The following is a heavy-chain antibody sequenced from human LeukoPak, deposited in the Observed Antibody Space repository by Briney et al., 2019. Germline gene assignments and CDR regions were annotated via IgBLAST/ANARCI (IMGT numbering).Heavy chain of an antibody. CDR3: ASKPVYYYDSSGYSHEYYFDY. CDR1: GGSISSGGYY. D-gene: IGHD3-22*01. Sequence: TLSLTCTVSGGSISSGGYYWSWIRQHPGKGLEWIGYIYYSGSTYHNPSLKSRVTISVDTSKNQFSLKLSSVTAADTAVYYCASKPVYYYDSSGYSHEYYFDYWGQGTLVTVSS. J-gene: IGHJ4*02. V-gene: IGHV4-31*03. CDR2: IYYSGST.